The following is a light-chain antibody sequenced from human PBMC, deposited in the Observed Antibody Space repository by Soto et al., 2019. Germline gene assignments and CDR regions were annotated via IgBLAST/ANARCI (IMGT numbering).Light chain of an antibody. CDR2: QAS. CDR3: QQYNDYWT. V-gene: IGKV1-5*03. CDR1: QGISNY. J-gene: IGKJ1*01. Sequence: DIQMNQSLSSLSASVVDRVTITCRASQGISNYLAWYQQKPGKSPMLLIYQASTLESGVPSRFSGSGSGTEFTLTITSLQPDDFATYYCQQYNDYWTFGPGTQVEIK.